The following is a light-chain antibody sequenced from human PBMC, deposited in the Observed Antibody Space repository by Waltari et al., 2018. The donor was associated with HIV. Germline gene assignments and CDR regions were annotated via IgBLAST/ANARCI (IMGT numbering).Light chain of an antibody. J-gene: IGLJ2*01. V-gene: IGLV3-1*01. CDR1: KLGDKY. CDR2: VDV. CDR3: QAWDSHNVI. Sequence: SYELTQPPSVSVSPGQTAIITCSGDKLGDKYASWYQQRPGQSPVLVIYVDVKRPSGIPERFSGSNSGNTATLTISGTQAMDESDYYCQAWDSHNVIFGGGTKLTVL.